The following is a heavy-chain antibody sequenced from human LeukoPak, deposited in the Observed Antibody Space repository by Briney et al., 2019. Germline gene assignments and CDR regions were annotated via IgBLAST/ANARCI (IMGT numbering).Heavy chain of an antibody. V-gene: IGHV3-21*01. Sequence: GGSLRLSCAASAFTFSTYSMSWVRQAPGKGLEWVSSISSSSSYIFYADSVKGRFTISRDNAKNSLYLQMNSLRAEDTAFYYCARDTFDYWGQGTLVTVSS. J-gene: IGHJ4*02. CDR3: ARDTFDY. CDR2: ISSSSSYI. CDR1: AFTFSTYS.